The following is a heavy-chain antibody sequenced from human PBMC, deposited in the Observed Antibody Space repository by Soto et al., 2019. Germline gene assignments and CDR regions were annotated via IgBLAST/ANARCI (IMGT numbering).Heavy chain of an antibody. CDR2: ISGSGGST. V-gene: IGHV3-23*01. Sequence: PGGSLRLSCAASGFTFSSYAMNWVRQAPGKGLEWVSAISGSGGSTYYADSVKGRFTISRDNSKNTLYLQMNSLRAEDTAVYYCANLGVEYYYDSSGYSDYWGQGTLVTVSS. CDR3: ANLGVEYYYDSSGYSDY. J-gene: IGHJ4*02. D-gene: IGHD3-22*01. CDR1: GFTFSSYA.